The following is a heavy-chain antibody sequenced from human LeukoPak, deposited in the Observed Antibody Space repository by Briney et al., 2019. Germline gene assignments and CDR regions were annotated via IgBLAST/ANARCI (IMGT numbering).Heavy chain of an antibody. CDR3: ARGSVVPAALFDY. Sequence: SETLSLTCTVSGGSISNKYWSWIRQPPGKGLEWIGYIYYSGSTNCNPSLKSRVTILVDTSKNQFSLQLNSVTPEDTAVYYCARGSVVPAALFDYWGQGTLVTVSS. CDR1: GGSISNKY. V-gene: IGHV4-59*12. D-gene: IGHD2-2*01. CDR2: IYYSGST. J-gene: IGHJ4*02.